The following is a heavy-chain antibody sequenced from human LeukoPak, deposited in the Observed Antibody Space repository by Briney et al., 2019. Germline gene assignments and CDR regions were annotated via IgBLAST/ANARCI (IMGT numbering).Heavy chain of an antibody. CDR3: TTGYYDRDDY. CDR2: IKSKTDGGTT. J-gene: IGHJ4*02. V-gene: IGHV3-15*01. D-gene: IGHD3-22*01. CDR1: GFTFRNAW. Sequence: GGSLRLSCAASGFTFRNAWMSWVRQAPGKGLDWVGRIKSKTDGGTTDYTAPVKGRFTISRDDSKNTLYLQMNSLKTEDTAVYYCTTGYYDRDDYWGQGTLVTVSS.